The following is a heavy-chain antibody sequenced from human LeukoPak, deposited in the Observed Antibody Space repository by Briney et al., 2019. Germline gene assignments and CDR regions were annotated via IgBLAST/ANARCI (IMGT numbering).Heavy chain of an antibody. CDR1: GFTVSGNY. V-gene: IGHV3-53*01. D-gene: IGHD2-21*01. CDR2: IYSGGTT. CDR3: ARDRAYPNDVFDI. Sequence: GGSLRLSCAVSGFTVSGNYMSWVRQAPGKGLEWVSLIYSGGTTYYADSVKGRFTISRDYSKNTLYLQMNSLIADDTAVYYCARDRAYPNDVFDIWGQGTMVTVSS. J-gene: IGHJ3*02.